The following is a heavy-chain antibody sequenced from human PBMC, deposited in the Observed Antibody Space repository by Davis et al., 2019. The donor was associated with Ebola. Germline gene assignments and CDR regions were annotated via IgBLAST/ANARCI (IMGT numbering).Heavy chain of an antibody. J-gene: IGHJ6*02. CDR1: GYTFTSYA. V-gene: IGHV1-3*01. Sequence: AASVKVSCKASGYTFTSYAMHWVRQAPGQRLEWMGWINAGNGNTKYSQKFQGRVTITRDKSTSTAYMELSSLRSEDTAVYYCARAGYCSSTSCRNYYYYGMDVWGQGTTVTVSS. D-gene: IGHD2-2*01. CDR3: ARAGYCSSTSCRNYYYYGMDV. CDR2: INAGNGNT.